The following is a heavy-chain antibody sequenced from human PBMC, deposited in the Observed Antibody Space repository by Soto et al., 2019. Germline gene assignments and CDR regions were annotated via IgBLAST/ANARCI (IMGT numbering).Heavy chain of an antibody. J-gene: IGHJ5*02. Sequence: PSETLSLTCAVSGGSISSSNWWSWVRQPPGKGLEWIGEIYHSGSTNCNPSLKSRVTISVDKSKNQFSLKLSSVTAADTAVYYCARALSSSWFGRRRNWFDPWGQGTLVTVAS. CDR2: IYHSGST. CDR1: GGSISSSNW. D-gene: IGHD6-13*01. V-gene: IGHV4-4*02. CDR3: ARALSSSWFGRRRNWFDP.